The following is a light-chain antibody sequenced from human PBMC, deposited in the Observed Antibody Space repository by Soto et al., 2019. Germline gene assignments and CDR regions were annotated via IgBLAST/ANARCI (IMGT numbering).Light chain of an antibody. Sequence: DIQMTQSPSTLSASVGDSVTITCRASQSIDRWLDWYQQKPGKAPKLLMYKASLLQSGIPSRFSGSGSGTEFTLTISSLQPDDIASYYCQQYSKYPWTFGQGTKVEI. CDR1: QSIDRW. J-gene: IGKJ1*01. CDR3: QQYSKYPWT. V-gene: IGKV1-5*03. CDR2: KAS.